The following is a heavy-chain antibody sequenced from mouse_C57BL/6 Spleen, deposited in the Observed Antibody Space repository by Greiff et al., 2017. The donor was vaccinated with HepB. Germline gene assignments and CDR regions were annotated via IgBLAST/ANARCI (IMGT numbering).Heavy chain of an antibody. CDR2: ISSGSSNI. V-gene: IGHV5-17*01. D-gene: IGHD1-1*01. CDR3: ARGGVGYFDV. CDR1: GFTFSDYG. Sequence: EVQLVGSGGGLVKPGGSLKLSCAASGFTFSDYGMHWVRQAPEKGLEWVAYISSGSSNIYYAETVKGRFTITRDNATNTLFLQMTSLRSEDTAMYYCARGGVGYFDVWGTGTTVTVSS. J-gene: IGHJ1*03.